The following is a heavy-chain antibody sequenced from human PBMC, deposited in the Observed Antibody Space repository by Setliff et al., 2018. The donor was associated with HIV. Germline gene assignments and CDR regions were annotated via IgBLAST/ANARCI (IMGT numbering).Heavy chain of an antibody. CDR1: GDFISSGSYY. Sequence: SETLSLTCIVSGDFISSGSYYWTWIRQPAGKGLEWIGHIYTSGSTNYNPSLKSRVTISKDTSKNQFSLKLTSVTAADTAVYYCARGGSGSPFDYWGQGTLVTVSS. V-gene: IGHV4-61*09. J-gene: IGHJ4*02. CDR2: IYTSGST. CDR3: ARGGSGSPFDY. D-gene: IGHD1-26*01.